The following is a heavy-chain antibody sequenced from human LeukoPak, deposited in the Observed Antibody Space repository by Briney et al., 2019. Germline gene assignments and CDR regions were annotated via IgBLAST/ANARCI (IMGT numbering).Heavy chain of an antibody. D-gene: IGHD3-10*01. J-gene: IGHJ6*02. CDR3: ARFGELGFYYYYGMDV. CDR1: GFTFGDYA. Sequence: GGSLRLSCTASGFTFGDYAMSWFRQAPGKGREWVGFIRSKAYGGTTEYAASVKGRFTISRDDSKSIAYLQMNSLKTEDTAVYYCARFGELGFYYYYGMDVWGQGTTVTVS. CDR2: IRSKAYGGTT. V-gene: IGHV3-49*03.